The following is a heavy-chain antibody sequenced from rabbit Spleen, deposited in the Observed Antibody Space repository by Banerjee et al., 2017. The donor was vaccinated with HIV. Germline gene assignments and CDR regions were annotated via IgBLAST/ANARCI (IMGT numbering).Heavy chain of an antibody. CDR2: IGAAITYTT. CDR3: ARDLAGVIGWNFGW. Sequence: QSLEESGGDLVKPGAALTLTCTASGFSFSYNDYMCWVRQPPGKGPEWIACIGAAITYTTYYATWAKGRFTISKTSSTTVTLQMTSLTAADTATYFCARDLAGVIGWNFGWWGPGTLVTVS. CDR1: GFSFSYNDY. J-gene: IGHJ4*01. D-gene: IGHD4-1*01. V-gene: IGHV1S40*01.